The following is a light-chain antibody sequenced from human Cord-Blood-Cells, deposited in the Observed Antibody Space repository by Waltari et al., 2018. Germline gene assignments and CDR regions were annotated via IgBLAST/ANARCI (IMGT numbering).Light chain of an antibody. CDR3: CSYAGSYTYV. V-gene: IGLV2-11*01. Sequence: QSALTQPRSVSGSPGQSVTISCTGTSSDVGGYNYVSWYQQHPGKAPKLMIYDVSKRPSGDPDRFSGSKSGNTASLTISGLQAEDEADYYCCSYAGSYTYVFGTETKVTVL. CDR2: DVS. CDR1: SSDVGGYNY. J-gene: IGLJ1*01.